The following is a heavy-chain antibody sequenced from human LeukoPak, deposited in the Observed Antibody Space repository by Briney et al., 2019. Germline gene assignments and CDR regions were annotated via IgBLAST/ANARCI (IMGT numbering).Heavy chain of an antibody. Sequence: SETLSLTCAVYGGSFSGYYWSWIRQPPGKGLEWIGEINHSGSTNYNPSLKSRVTISVDTSKNQFSLKLSSVTAADTAVYYCARGMDYYDSSGYYGKDAFDIWGQGTMVTVSS. D-gene: IGHD3-22*01. V-gene: IGHV4-34*01. CDR2: INHSGST. CDR1: GGSFSGYY. CDR3: ARGMDYYDSSGYYGKDAFDI. J-gene: IGHJ3*02.